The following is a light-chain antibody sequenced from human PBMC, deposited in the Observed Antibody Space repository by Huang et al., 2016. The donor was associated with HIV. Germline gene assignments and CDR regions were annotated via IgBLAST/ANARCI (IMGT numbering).Light chain of an antibody. V-gene: IGKV3-15*01. CDR2: EAS. J-gene: IGKJ4*01. CDR3: QQFNNWPPA. CDR1: QNVRNN. Sequence: ETLMTQFPATLSVSPEESATLSCRASQNVRNNLAWYQQKPGQAPRLLFDEASSRATGVPGRFSASGSGIDFTLTISSLQSEDFAVYYCQQFNNWPPAFGGGTTVEIK.